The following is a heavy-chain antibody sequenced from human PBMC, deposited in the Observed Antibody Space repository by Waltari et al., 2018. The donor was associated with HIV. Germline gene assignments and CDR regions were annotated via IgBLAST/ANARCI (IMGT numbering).Heavy chain of an antibody. CDR3: ARQSRGYSYGPLGWFDP. V-gene: IGHV4-34*01. D-gene: IGHD5-18*01. Sequence: QVQLQQWGAGLLKPSETLSLTCAVYGGSFSGYYLSWIRQPPWKGLEWIGEINHSGSTNYNPSLKSRVTISVDTSKNQFSLKLSSVTAADTAVYYCARQSRGYSYGPLGWFDPWGQGTLVTVSS. CDR2: INHSGST. J-gene: IGHJ5*02. CDR1: GGSFSGYY.